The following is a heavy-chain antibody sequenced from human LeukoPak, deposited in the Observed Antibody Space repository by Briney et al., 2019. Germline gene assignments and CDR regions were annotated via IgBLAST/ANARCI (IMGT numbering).Heavy chain of an antibody. Sequence: ASVKVSCKASGYTFTSYAMNWVRQAPGEGLEWVGWINTNTGNPTYAQGFTGRFVFSLDTSGSAAYLQISSLKAEDPAVYYCASPPSDYVHWFDPWGQGTLVTVSS. CDR1: GYTFTSYA. J-gene: IGHJ5*02. CDR2: INTNTGNP. D-gene: IGHD4-17*01. V-gene: IGHV7-4-1*02. CDR3: ASPPSDYVHWFDP.